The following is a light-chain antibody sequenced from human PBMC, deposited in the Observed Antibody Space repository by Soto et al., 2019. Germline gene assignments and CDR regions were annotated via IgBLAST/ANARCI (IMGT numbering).Light chain of an antibody. CDR3: QHYDHLPIT. CDR1: QDITTY. Sequence: DIQMPQSPSSLSASVGDRVTITCPASQDITTYLHWYQQKPGRAPRLLLYGASSLETGVPSRFSGSGSGTDFTLTISSLQPEDVATYYCQHYDHLPITFGQGTRLEIK. CDR2: GAS. V-gene: IGKV1-33*01. J-gene: IGKJ5*01.